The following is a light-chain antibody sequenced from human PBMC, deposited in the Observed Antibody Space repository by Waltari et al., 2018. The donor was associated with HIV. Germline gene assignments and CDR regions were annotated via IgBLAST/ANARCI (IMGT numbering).Light chain of an antibody. V-gene: IGLV1-47*01. CDR2: RNN. CDR3: AGWDVSLRGAYV. CDR1: RSAIGSNY. J-gene: IGLJ1*01. Sequence: QSVLTQPPSASGTPGQRVTISCSGARSAIGSNYVYWYQQLPGTAPKLLIFRNNRGTSGVPDRCSASKSGTLASLDISGLRSEDEADYYCAGWDVSLRGAYVFGTGTKVAVL.